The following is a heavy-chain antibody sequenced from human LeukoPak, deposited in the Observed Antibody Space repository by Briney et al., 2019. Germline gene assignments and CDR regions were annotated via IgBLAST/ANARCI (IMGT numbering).Heavy chain of an antibody. J-gene: IGHJ6*03. D-gene: IGHD3-16*01. Sequence: PGGSLRLSCAASGFTFRNYGMHWVRQAPGQGLEWVATLWYDGTNENYADSVKGRFNSSRDNSNNTLYLQMERLTAEDTGDYYCARVRLGGHHSYFYMDVGGKGTTVTVSS. CDR1: GFTFRNYG. CDR3: ARVRLGGHHSYFYMDV. V-gene: IGHV3-33*01. CDR2: LWYDGTNE.